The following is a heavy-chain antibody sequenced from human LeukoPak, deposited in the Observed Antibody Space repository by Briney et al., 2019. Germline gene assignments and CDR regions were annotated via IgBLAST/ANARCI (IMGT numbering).Heavy chain of an antibody. CDR2: IYNTGRT. V-gene: IGHV4-61*02. Sequence: ASETLSLTCTVSGGSISSPGSFWSWIRQPAGKGLEWIGRIYNTGRTNYNPSLKSRVVISVDKSKNHFSLNLSSVTAADTAIYYCARDLVGVVGGLPYWYFDLWGRGTLVSVSS. J-gene: IGHJ2*01. CDR1: GGSISSPGSF. D-gene: IGHD2-15*01. CDR3: ARDLVGVVGGLPYWYFDL.